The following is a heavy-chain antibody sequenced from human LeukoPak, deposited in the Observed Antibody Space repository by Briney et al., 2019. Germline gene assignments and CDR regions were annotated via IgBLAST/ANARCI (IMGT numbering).Heavy chain of an antibody. CDR3: ARASAPDRVATTAVDN. V-gene: IGHV3-7*04. CDR2: IKEDGSET. D-gene: IGHD5-12*01. CDR1: RFTFSDYW. Sequence: GGSLRLSCAASRFTFSDYWMTWVRQAPGSGLEWVANIKEDGSETYYLDSVKGQFTISRDDANNSLSLQMNSLRAEDTAVYYCARASAPDRVATTAVDNWGQGTLVTVS. J-gene: IGHJ4*02.